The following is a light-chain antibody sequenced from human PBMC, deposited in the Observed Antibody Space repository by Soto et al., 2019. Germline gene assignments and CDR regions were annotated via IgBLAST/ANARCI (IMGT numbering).Light chain of an antibody. Sequence: QSALTQPPSASGTPGQRVTISCSGSSSNIRSNTVNWYQQLPGTAPKVLVYNNNERPSGVPDRFSGSKSGASASLAISGLQSEDEADYYCGAWDDRLNGYVFGTGTKLTVL. J-gene: IGLJ1*01. CDR3: GAWDDRLNGYV. CDR1: SSNIRSNT. V-gene: IGLV1-44*01. CDR2: NNN.